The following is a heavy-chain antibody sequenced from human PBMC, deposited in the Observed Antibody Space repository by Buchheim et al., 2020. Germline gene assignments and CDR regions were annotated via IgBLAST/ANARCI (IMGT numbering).Heavy chain of an antibody. CDR2: MYNSGST. V-gene: IGHV4-31*03. D-gene: IGHD3-10*01. CDR3: ARGTPRYYFDF. CDR1: GDSMERGGFY. J-gene: IGHJ4*02. Sequence: QVQLQESGPGLVKPSQTLSLTCTVSGDSMERGGFYWNWIRQHPGMGLEFIGYMYNSGSTYFNPSLRSRVTISADTSKHQFSLKLSSVTAADTAVYFCARGTPRYYFDFWGQGTL.